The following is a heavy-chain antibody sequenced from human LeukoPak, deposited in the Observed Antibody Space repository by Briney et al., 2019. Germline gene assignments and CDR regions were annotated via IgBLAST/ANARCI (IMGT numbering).Heavy chain of an antibody. J-gene: IGHJ4*02. CDR3: ASNVGTATIAEFDY. Sequence: GASVKVSCKASGYTFTSYAMNWVRQAPGQGLEWMGWINTNTGNPMYAQGFTGRFVFSLDTSVSTAYLQISSLKAEDTAVYYCASNVGTATIAEFDYWGQGTLVTVSS. D-gene: IGHD5-18*01. CDR2: INTNTGNP. V-gene: IGHV7-4-1*02. CDR1: GYTFTSYA.